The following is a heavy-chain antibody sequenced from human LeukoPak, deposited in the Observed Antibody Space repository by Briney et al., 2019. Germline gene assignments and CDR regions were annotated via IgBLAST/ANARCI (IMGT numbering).Heavy chain of an antibody. CDR3: AMVRGAQYMDV. J-gene: IGHJ6*03. D-gene: IGHD3-10*01. CDR1: GYTFTSHY. CDR2: INPSGGST. V-gene: IGHV1-46*01. Sequence: ASVKDSCKASGYTFTSHYMHWVRQAPEQGLEWMGIINPSGGSTSYAQKFQSRVTMTRDMSTRTDYMELSSLRSDDTAVYYCAMVRGAQYMDVWGKGTTVTISS.